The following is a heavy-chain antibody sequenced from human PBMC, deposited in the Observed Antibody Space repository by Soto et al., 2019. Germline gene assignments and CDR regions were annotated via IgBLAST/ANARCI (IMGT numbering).Heavy chain of an antibody. D-gene: IGHD3-22*01. Sequence: SETLSLSCTVSGGSISSYYWSWIRQPPGKGLEWIGYIYYSGSTNSNPSLKSRVTISVDTSKNQFSLKLSSVTAADTAVYYCASSPTYYHSSGPEYFQHWGQGTLVTVS. V-gene: IGHV4-59*01. CDR3: ASSPTYYHSSGPEYFQH. CDR2: IYYSGST. CDR1: GGSISSYY. J-gene: IGHJ1*01.